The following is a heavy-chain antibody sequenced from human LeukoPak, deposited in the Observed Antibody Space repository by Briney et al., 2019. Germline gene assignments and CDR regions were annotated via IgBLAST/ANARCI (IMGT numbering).Heavy chain of an antibody. CDR1: GFTFSSYW. CDR3: VRGGVTGSGTYYVLN. J-gene: IGHJ4*02. V-gene: IGHV3-74*01. CDR2: INNDWSTT. D-gene: IGHD3-10*01. Sequence: GGSLRLSCAASGFTFSSYWMHWVRQVPGKGLVWVSRINNDWSTTRYADSVKGRFTISRDNAKNTVYLQMNSLRAEDTAVYYCVRGGVTGSGTYYVLNWGQGTLITVSS.